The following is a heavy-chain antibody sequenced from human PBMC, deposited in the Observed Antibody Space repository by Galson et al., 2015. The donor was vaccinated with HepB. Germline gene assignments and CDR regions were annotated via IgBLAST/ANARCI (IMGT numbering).Heavy chain of an antibody. V-gene: IGHV1-18*01. J-gene: IGHJ4*02. Sequence: SVKVSCKAAGYTFTSYGINWVRQAPGQGLEWMGWISGHNGNTNYVQKLQGRVTMTTDTSTSTAYMELRGLNSDDTAVYYCARDSSSNWFGPDDYWGQGTLVTVSS. CDR3: ARDSSSNWFGPDDY. CDR2: ISGHNGNT. CDR1: GYTFTSYG. D-gene: IGHD3/OR15-3a*01.